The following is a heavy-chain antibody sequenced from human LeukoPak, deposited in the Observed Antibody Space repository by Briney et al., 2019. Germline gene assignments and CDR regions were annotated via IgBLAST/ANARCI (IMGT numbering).Heavy chain of an antibody. V-gene: IGHV4-34*01. J-gene: IGHJ4*02. CDR3: ARRGPYYYDSSGYYP. CDR1: RGSISGYS. CDR2: INHSGST. Sequence: SETLSLTCTVSRGSISGYSWSWIRQPPGKGLEWIGEINHSGSTNYNPSLKSRVTISVDTSKNQFSLKLSSVTAADTAVYYCARRGPYYYDSSGYYPWGQGTLVTVSS. D-gene: IGHD3-22*01.